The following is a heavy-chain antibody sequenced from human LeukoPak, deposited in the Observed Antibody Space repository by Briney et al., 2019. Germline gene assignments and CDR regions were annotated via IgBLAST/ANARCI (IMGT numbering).Heavy chain of an antibody. CDR1: GFTFSSYA. Sequence: GRSLRLSCAASGFTFSSYAMHWVRQAPGKGLEWVAVISYDGSNKYYADSVKGRFTISRDNSKNTLYLQTNSLRAEDTAVYYCARDSLTLYCSSTSCYYFYFDYWGQGTLVTVSS. CDR3: ARDSLTLYCSSTSCYYFYFDY. CDR2: ISYDGSNK. J-gene: IGHJ4*02. V-gene: IGHV3-30*01. D-gene: IGHD2-2*01.